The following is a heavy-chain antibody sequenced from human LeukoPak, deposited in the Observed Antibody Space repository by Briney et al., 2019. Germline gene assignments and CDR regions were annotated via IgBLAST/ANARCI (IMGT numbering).Heavy chain of an antibody. CDR3: ARDSQYCSSTSCCIWDEPSFDY. D-gene: IGHD2-2*01. J-gene: IGHJ4*02. Sequence: ASVKVSCKASGYTFTSYGISWVRQAPGQGLEWMGWISAYNGNTNYAQKLQGRVTMTTDTSTSTAYMELRSLRSDDTAVYYCARDSQYCSSTSCCIWDEPSFDYWGQGTLVTVSS. V-gene: IGHV1-18*01. CDR2: ISAYNGNT. CDR1: GYTFTSYG.